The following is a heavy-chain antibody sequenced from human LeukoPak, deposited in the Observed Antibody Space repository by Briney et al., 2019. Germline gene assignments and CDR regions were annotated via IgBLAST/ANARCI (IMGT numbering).Heavy chain of an antibody. CDR1: GFTFSNFD. J-gene: IGHJ3*02. V-gene: IGHV3-13*01. CDR2: TGTAGDT. D-gene: IGHD6-13*01. CDR3: SRGGAPAGYAYDI. Sequence: GGSLRLSCATSGFTFSNFDLHWVRQATGEGLEWVSATGTAGDTYYPDSVKGRFTISRDNAKNSFYLQMNNLRAGDTAVYYCSRGGAPAGYAYDIWGHGTVVTVSS.